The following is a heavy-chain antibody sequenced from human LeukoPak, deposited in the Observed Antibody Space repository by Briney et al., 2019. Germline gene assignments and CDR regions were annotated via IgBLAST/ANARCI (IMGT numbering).Heavy chain of an antibody. Sequence: PSETLSLTCAVYGGSFSGYYWSWIRQPPGKGLEWIGEINHSGSTNYNPSLKSRVTISVDTSKNQFFLKVNSVTAADTAVYYCARSGADYIWGSYRFGSWFDPWGQGTLVTVSS. J-gene: IGHJ5*02. D-gene: IGHD3-16*02. CDR3: ARSGADYIWGSYRFGSWFDP. V-gene: IGHV4-34*01. CDR1: GGSFSGYY. CDR2: INHSGST.